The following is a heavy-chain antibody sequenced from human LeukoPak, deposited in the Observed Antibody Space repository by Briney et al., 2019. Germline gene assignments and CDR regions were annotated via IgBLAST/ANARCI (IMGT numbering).Heavy chain of an antibody. J-gene: IGHJ6*03. CDR1: GFTFSSYG. Sequence: GRSLRLSCAASGFTFSSYGMHWVRQAPGKGLEWVAVIWYDGSNKYYADSVKGRFTISRDNAKNSLYLQMNSLRAEDTAVYYCARDLMGKRWQLLTYYYYYYMDVWGKGTTVTVSS. CDR3: ARDLMGKRWQLLTYYYYYYMDV. CDR2: IWYDGSNK. V-gene: IGHV3-33*01. D-gene: IGHD2-15*01.